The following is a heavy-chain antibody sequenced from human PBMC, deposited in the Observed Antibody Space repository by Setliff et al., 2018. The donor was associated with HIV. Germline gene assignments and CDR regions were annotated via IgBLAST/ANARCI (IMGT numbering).Heavy chain of an antibody. CDR1: GYSFTSYG. CDR2: INAGNGNT. Sequence: ASVKVSCKASGYSFTSYGIGWVRQAPGQRLEWMGWINAGNGNTKYSQKFQGRVTITRDTSASTAYMELSSLRSEDTAVYYCARADSSNWYHVDYWGQGTLVTVSS. J-gene: IGHJ4*02. CDR3: ARADSSNWYHVDY. V-gene: IGHV1-3*01. D-gene: IGHD6-13*01.